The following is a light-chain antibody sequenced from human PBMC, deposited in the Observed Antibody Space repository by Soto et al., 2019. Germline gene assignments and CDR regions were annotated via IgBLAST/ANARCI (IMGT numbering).Light chain of an antibody. J-gene: IGKJ5*01. CDR3: QQLNSYPIT. CDR1: QGISSY. Sequence: IPLTQSPSSLSASVGDRVTITCRAGQGISSYLAWYQQKPGKAPKLLIYAASTLQSGVSSRFSGSGSGTDFTLTISSLQPEDFATYYCQQLNSYPITFGQGTRLEIK. V-gene: IGKV1-9*01. CDR2: AAS.